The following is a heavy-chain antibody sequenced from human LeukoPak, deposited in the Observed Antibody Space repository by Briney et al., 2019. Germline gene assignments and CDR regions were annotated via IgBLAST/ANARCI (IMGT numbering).Heavy chain of an antibody. CDR3: ARGGDYGDLRYFDY. J-gene: IGHJ4*02. CDR2: IYYRGST. Sequence: SETLSLTCTVSGGSINNYYWSWIRQPPGKGLEWIGYIYYRGSTNYNPSLKSRVTFSVDTSKNQFSLKLNSVTAADAAVYYCARGGDYGDLRYFDYWGQGTLVTVSS. D-gene: IGHD4-17*01. CDR1: GGSINNYY. V-gene: IGHV4-59*01.